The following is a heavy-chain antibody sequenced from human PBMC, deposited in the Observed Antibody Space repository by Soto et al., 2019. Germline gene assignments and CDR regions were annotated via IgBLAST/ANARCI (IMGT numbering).Heavy chain of an antibody. CDR1: GYRFNTYG. V-gene: IGHV1-18*01. J-gene: IGHJ4*02. CDR3: ARSMITFGGVIGDY. CDR2: ISPYNGKT. D-gene: IGHD3-16*02. Sequence: QVQLVQSGAEVKEPGASVKVSCKASGYRFNTYGIVWVRQAPGQGLEWMGWISPYNGKTNYAQKFQGRVTMTTDTSTTPASMELRSLTSDDTAVYFCARSMITFGGVIGDYWGQGTLVTVSS.